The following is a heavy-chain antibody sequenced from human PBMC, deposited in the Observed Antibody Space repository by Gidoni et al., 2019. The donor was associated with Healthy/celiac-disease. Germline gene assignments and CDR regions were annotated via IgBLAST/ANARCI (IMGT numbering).Heavy chain of an antibody. CDR1: GGTFSSYA. V-gene: IGHV1-69*01. CDR2: IIPIFGTA. J-gene: IGHJ4*02. Sequence: QVQLVQSGAEVKKPGSSVKVSCKASGGTFSSYAISWVRQAPGQGLEWKGGIIPIFGTANYAQKFQGRVTITADESTSTAYMELSSLRSEDTAVYYCANSDSSGYYHQDYFDYWGQGTLVTVSS. CDR3: ANSDSSGYYHQDYFDY. D-gene: IGHD3-22*01.